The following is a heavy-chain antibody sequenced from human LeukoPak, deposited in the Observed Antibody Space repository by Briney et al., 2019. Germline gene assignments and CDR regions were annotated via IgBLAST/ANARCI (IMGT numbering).Heavy chain of an antibody. CDR3: AREPKGGSGSLTFDY. Sequence: PSETLSLTCAVYGGSFSGYYWSWIRQPPGKGLEWIGEINHSGSTNYNPSLKSRVTISVDTSKNQFSLKLSSVTAADTAVYYCAREPKGGSGSLTFDYWGQGTLVTVSS. D-gene: IGHD3-10*01. CDR1: GGSFSGYY. V-gene: IGHV4-34*01. CDR2: INHSGST. J-gene: IGHJ4*02.